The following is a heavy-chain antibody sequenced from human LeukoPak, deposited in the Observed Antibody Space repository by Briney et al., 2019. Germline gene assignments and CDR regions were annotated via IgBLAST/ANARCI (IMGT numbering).Heavy chain of an antibody. Sequence: GGSLRLSCAASGFTFSNAWMSWVRQAPGKGLEWVGRIKSKTDGGTTDYAAPVKGRFTISRDDSKNTLYLQMNSLKTEDTAVYYCTTDIYGGISAVDYWGQRTLVTVSS. CDR1: GFTFSNAW. J-gene: IGHJ4*02. CDR3: TTDIYGGISAVDY. CDR2: IKSKTDGGTT. D-gene: IGHD4-23*01. V-gene: IGHV3-15*01.